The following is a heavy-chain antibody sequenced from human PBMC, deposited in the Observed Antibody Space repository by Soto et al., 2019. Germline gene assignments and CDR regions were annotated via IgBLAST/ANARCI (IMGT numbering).Heavy chain of an antibody. J-gene: IGHJ4*02. V-gene: IGHV3-15*07. D-gene: IGHD2-21*01. CDR2: IRSKKDGGTT. Sequence: EVQLVESGGGLVKPGGSLRLSCAASGFTFTKTWMNWVRQAPGKGLEWVGRIRSKKDGGTTDYAAPVKGRFTISRDDSKNTVYLQMNSLKTEDTAVYYCTTDWFYAIHYWGQVILVTVSS. CDR3: TTDWFYAIHY. CDR1: GFTFTKTW.